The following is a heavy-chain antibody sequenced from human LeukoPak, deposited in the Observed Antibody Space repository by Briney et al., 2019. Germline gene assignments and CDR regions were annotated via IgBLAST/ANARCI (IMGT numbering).Heavy chain of an antibody. CDR1: GGSISSGGYS. CDR2: IYHSGST. CDR3: ARDQPEGYFDY. J-gene: IGHJ4*02. V-gene: IGHV4-30-2*01. Sequence: SETLSLTCAVSGGSISSGGYSWSWIRQPPGKGLEWIGYIYHSGSTYYNPSLKSRVTISVDRSKNQFSLKLSSVTAADTAVYYCARDQPEGYFDYWGQGTLVTVSS.